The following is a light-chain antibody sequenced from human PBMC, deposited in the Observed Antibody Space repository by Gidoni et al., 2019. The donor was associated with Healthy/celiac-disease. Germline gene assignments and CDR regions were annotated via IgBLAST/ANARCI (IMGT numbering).Light chain of an antibody. CDR1: SSNIGAGYD. Sequence: QSVLTQPPSVSGAPGQRVTISCTGSSSNIGAGYDVHWYQQLPGKAPKLPIYGNSTRPSGVPDRFSGSKSGTSASLAITGLQAEDEADYYCQSYDSSLSGYVFGTGTKVTVL. CDR3: QSYDSSLSGYV. J-gene: IGLJ1*01. V-gene: IGLV1-40*01. CDR2: GNS.